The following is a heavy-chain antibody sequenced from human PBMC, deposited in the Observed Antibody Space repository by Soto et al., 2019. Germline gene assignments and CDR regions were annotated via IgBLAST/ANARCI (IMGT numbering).Heavy chain of an antibody. D-gene: IGHD3-10*01. Sequence: SETLSLTCAVSGYFIRNGYYWGWARHSPGKGLEWIGRIYQSGTTHYSPSLKSRVTISIDTSKNQVSLNLTSVTAADTAVYFCARDQTITMRRGAGGMDVWGRGTTVTVSS. CDR3: ARDQTITMRRGAGGMDV. CDR2: IYQSGTT. CDR1: GYFIRNGYY. V-gene: IGHV4-38-2*02. J-gene: IGHJ6*02.